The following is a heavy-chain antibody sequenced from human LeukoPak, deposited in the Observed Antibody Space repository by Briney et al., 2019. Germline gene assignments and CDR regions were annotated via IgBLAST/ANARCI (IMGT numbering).Heavy chain of an antibody. CDR3: ARESLRYCSSTSCSRFDY. V-gene: IGHV3-33*01. CDR1: GFTFSSYG. J-gene: IGHJ4*02. CDR2: IWYDGSNK. D-gene: IGHD2-2*01. Sequence: PGGSLRLSCAASGFTFSSYGMHWVRQAPVKGLEWVAVIWYDGSNKYYADSVKGRFTISRDNSKNTLYLQMNSLRAEDTAVYYCARESLRYCSSTSCSRFDYWGQGTLVTVSS.